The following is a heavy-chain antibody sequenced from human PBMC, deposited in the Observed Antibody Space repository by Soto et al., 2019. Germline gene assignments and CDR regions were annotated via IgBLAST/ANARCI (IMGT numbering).Heavy chain of an antibody. Sequence: GQSLKIPCAASGFTVSSNYMSWVRQAPGKGLEWVSVIYSGGSTYYADSVKGRFTISRDNSKNTLYLQMNSLRAEDTAVYYCAYLSTNYYYYGMDVWGQGTTVTVSS. CDR3: AYLSTNYYYYGMDV. D-gene: IGHD5-12*01. V-gene: IGHV3-53*01. CDR1: GFTVSSNY. J-gene: IGHJ6*02. CDR2: IYSGGST.